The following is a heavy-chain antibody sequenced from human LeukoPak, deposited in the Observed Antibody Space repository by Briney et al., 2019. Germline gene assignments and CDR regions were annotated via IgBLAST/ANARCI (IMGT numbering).Heavy chain of an antibody. CDR2: TVSEIDGRTT. V-gene: IGHV3-15*04. CDR3: AKDLYGSYAMDV. D-gene: IGHD4-17*01. CDR1: GFTFNYAW. J-gene: IGHJ6*02. Sequence: GGSLRLSCAASGFTFNYAWMSWVRQVPGKGLEWVGQTVSEIDGRTTDYADSVKGRFTISGDSFKNTLYLQMNSLTPEDTALYYCAKDLYGSYAMDVWGQGTTVTVSS.